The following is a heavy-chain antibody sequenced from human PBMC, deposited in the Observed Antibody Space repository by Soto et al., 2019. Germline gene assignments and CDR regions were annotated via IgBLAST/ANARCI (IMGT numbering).Heavy chain of an antibody. V-gene: IGHV4-34*01. J-gene: IGHJ4*02. CDR3: ARVGGYSGYDWATDY. CDR1: GGSFGGYY. CDR2: INHSGST. D-gene: IGHD5-12*01. Sequence: PSETLSLTCAVYGGSFGGYYWSWIRQPPGKGLEWIGEINHSGSTNYNPSLKSRVTISVDTSKNQFSLKLSSVTAADTAVYYCARVGGYSGYDWATDYWGQGTLVTVSS.